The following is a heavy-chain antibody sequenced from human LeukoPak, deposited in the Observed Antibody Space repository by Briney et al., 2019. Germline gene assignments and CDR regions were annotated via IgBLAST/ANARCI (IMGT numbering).Heavy chain of an antibody. CDR2: ISSSGGTT. D-gene: IGHD6-19*01. CDR3: VKTPSGWHLLDY. Sequence: GGSLRLSCSASGFTFSSHAMHWVRQAPGKGLEYVSAISSSGGTTYYADSVKGRFTISRDNSKDTLYLQMSSLRAEDTAVYYCVKTPSGWHLLDYWGQGTLVTVSS. V-gene: IGHV3-64D*06. CDR1: GFTFSSHA. J-gene: IGHJ4*02.